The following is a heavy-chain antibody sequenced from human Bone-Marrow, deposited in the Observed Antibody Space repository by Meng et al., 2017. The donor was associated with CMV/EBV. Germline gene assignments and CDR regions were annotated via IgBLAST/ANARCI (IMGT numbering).Heavy chain of an antibody. V-gene: IGHV1-69*02. CDR2: IIPILGIA. D-gene: IGHD3-22*01. Sequence: TFSSYTISWVRQDPGQGLEWMGRIIPILGIANYAQKFQGRVTITADKSTSTAYMELSSLRSEDTAVYYCARVSSDSSGYYGGWWFDPWGQGTLVTVSS. CDR3: ARVSSDSSGYYGGWWFDP. CDR1: TFSSYT. J-gene: IGHJ5*02.